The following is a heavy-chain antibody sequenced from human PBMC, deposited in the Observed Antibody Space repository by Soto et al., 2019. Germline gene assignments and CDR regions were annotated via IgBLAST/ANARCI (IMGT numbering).Heavy chain of an antibody. Sequence: QVQLVQSGAEVKKPGSSVKVACKVSGDTFSNYVINWVRQAPGQGLEWMGAIVHIFRTANYAQKFQGRVTITADESTITAYMELSGLRSDDTATYYCARETSAPGTFREDASDIWGQGTLVTVSS. CDR3: ARETSAPGTFREDASDI. CDR2: IVHIFRTA. J-gene: IGHJ3*02. V-gene: IGHV1-69*12. D-gene: IGHD6-13*01. CDR1: GDTFSNYV.